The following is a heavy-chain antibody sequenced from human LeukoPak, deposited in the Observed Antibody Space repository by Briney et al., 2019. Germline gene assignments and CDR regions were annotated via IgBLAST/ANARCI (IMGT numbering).Heavy chain of an antibody. CDR3: ARTRNGYNSY. J-gene: IGHJ4*02. D-gene: IGHD5-24*01. Sequence: GGSLRLSCAASGFIFSRYEFNWVRQAPGKGLEWVSYISTTGTTTSYTESVRGRFTISRDTATNSLYLQMNSLRAEDTAVYYCARTRNGYNSYWGQGTLVTVSS. V-gene: IGHV3-48*03. CDR1: GFIFSRYE. CDR2: ISTTGTTT.